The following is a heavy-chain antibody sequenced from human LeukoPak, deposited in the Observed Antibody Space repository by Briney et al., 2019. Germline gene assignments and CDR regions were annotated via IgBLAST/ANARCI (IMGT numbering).Heavy chain of an antibody. CDR2: ISGSGGST. V-gene: IGHV3-23*01. CDR1: GFTFSSYA. Sequence: PGGSLRLSCAASGFTFSSYAMSWVRQAPGKGLEWVSAISGSGGSTYYADSVKGRFTISRVNSKNTLYLQMNSLRAEDTAVYYCAKVPNCGGDCYYFDYWGQGTLVTVSS. J-gene: IGHJ4*02. CDR3: AKVPNCGGDCYYFDY. D-gene: IGHD2-21*02.